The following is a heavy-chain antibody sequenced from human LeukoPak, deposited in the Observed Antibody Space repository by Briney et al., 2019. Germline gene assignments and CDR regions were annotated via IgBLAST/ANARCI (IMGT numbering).Heavy chain of an antibody. V-gene: IGHV1-58*02. D-gene: IGHD2-21*02. Sequence: SVKVSCKASGSTFTSSAMQWVRQARGQRLEWIGWIVVGSGNTNYAQKFQERVTITRDMSTSTAYMELSSLRSEDTAVYYCAADHDPAYCGGDCLTNWGQGTLVTVSS. J-gene: IGHJ4*02. CDR2: IVVGSGNT. CDR3: AADHDPAYCGGDCLTN. CDR1: GSTFTSSA.